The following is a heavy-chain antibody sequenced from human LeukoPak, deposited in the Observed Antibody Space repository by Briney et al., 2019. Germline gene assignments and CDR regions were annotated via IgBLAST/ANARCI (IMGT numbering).Heavy chain of an antibody. J-gene: IGHJ4*02. Sequence: GGSLRLPCAASGFTFSSYAMSWVRQAPGKGLEWVSAISGSGGSTYYADSVKGRFTISRDNSKNTLYLQMNSLRAEDTAVYYCAKDGGYCSGGSCYSGAFDYWGQGTLVTVSS. CDR3: AKDGGYCSGGSCYSGAFDY. CDR2: ISGSGGST. D-gene: IGHD2-15*01. V-gene: IGHV3-23*01. CDR1: GFTFSSYA.